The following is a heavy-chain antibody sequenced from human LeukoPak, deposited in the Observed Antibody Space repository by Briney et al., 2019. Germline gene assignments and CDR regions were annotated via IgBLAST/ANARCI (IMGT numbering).Heavy chain of an antibody. CDR2: IRSSGSAI. Sequence: VGSPRHSSATPEVPLTSYEITWVRHAPGQGPKRVSYIRSSGSAIYYPDSLHGPFTISRDNDKNSLYLQMNSLRADNTAVYYCARGVVGSYSSSSSWGQGTLVTVSS. CDR1: EVPLTSYE. CDR3: ARGVVGSYSSSSS. V-gene: IGHV3-48*03. J-gene: IGHJ4*02. D-gene: IGHD6-13*01.